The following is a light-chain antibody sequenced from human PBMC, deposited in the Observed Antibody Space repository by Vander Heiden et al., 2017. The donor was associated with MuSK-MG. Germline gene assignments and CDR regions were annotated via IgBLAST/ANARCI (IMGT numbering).Light chain of an antibody. CDR3: QQYDNRPT. CDR1: QDISNY. V-gene: IGKV1-33*01. J-gene: IGKJ4*01. Sequence: DIEMTQSPYSLSASVGDRVTITCQASQDISNYLNWYQQKPGKAPKLLIYEASHLETGVPSRFSGRGAGTDFTFTISSLQPEVIATYYCQQYDNRPTFGGGTKVEIK. CDR2: EAS.